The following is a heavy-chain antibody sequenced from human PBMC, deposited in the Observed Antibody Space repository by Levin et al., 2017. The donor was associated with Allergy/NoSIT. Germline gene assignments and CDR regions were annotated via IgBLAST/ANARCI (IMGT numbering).Heavy chain of an antibody. J-gene: IGHJ2*01. D-gene: IGHD3-10*01. CDR3: ARDGLEYHYGSRRGTGGWYFDL. CDR1: GFIVSSNC. V-gene: IGHV3-53*01. Sequence: SGGSLRLSCAASGFIVSSNCMSWVRQAPGKGLEWVSVIYSDDSTYYADSVKGRFTISRDNSKNTLYLQMNSLRAEDTAVYYCARDGLEYHYGSRRGTGGWYFDLWGRGTLVTVSS. CDR2: IYSDDST.